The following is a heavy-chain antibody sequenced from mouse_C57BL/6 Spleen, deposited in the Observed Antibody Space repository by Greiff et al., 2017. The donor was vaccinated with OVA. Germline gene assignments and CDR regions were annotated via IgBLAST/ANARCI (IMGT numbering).Heavy chain of an antibody. CDR3: ARDDYEGGSLAY. J-gene: IGHJ3*01. CDR1: GFNIKGYY. D-gene: IGHD2-4*01. Sequence: VQLQQSGAELVKPGASVKLSCTASGFNIKGYYMHWVKQRTEQGLEWIGRIDPEDGETKYAPKFQGKATITADTSSNTAYLQLSSLTSEDTAVYYCARDDYEGGSLAYWGQGTLVTVSA. CDR2: IDPEDGET. V-gene: IGHV14-2*01.